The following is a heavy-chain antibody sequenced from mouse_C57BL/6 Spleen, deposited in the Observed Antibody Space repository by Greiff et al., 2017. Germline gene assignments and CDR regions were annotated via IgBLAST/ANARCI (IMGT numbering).Heavy chain of an antibody. CDR2: INYDGSST. CDR1: GFTFSDYY. Sequence: EVQLVESEGGLVQPGSSMKLSCTASGFTFSDYYMAWVRQVPEKGLEWVANINYDGSSTYYLDSLKSRFIISRDNAKNILYLQMSSLKSEDTATYYCAREGDSYGNSWFAYWGQGTLVTVSA. V-gene: IGHV5-16*01. D-gene: IGHD2-1*01. J-gene: IGHJ3*01. CDR3: AREGDSYGNSWFAY.